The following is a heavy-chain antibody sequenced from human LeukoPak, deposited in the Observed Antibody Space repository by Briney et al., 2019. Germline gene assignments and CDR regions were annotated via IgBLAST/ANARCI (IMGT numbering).Heavy chain of an antibody. Sequence: ASVKVSCKASGYTFTSYDINWVRQATGQGLEWMGWMNPNSGKTGYAQKFQGRVTMTRNTSISTAYMELSSLRSEDTAVYYCARGRDGYSGYDYSFGDWFDPWGQGTLVTVSS. V-gene: IGHV1-8*01. J-gene: IGHJ5*02. D-gene: IGHD5-12*01. CDR1: GYTFTSYD. CDR3: ARGRDGYSGYDYSFGDWFDP. CDR2: MNPNSGKT.